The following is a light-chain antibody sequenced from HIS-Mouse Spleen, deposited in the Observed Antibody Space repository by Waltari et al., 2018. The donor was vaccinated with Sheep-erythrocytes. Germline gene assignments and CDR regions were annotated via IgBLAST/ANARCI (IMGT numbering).Light chain of an antibody. J-gene: IGLJ2*01. CDR3: QAWDSSTVV. V-gene: IGLV3-1*01. CDR2: QDS. Sequence: SYELTQPPSVSVSPGQTASITCSGDKLGEKYSCWYQQKPGQSPVLVIYQDSNRPSGVPEGFSGSNSGNTATLTISGTQAMDEADYCCQAWDSSTVVFGGGTKLTVL. CDR1: KLGEKY.